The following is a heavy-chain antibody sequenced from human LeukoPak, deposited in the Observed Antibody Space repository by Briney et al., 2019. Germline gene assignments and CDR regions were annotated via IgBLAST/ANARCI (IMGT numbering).Heavy chain of an antibody. CDR3: ARDARIAARRHYYYYMDV. V-gene: IGHV1-69*01. CDR2: IIPIFGTA. D-gene: IGHD6-6*01. Sequence: SVKVSCKASGGTFSSYAISWVRQAPGQGLEWMGGIIPIFGTANYAQKFQGRVTITADESTSAAYMELSSLRSEDTAVYYCARDARIAARRHYYYYMDVWGKGTAVTVSS. J-gene: IGHJ6*03. CDR1: GGTFSSYA.